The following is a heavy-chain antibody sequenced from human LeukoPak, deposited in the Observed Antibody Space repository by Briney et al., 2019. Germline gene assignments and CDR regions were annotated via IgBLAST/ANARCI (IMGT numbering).Heavy chain of an antibody. Sequence: PGGSLRLSCAASGFIVSSNYMSWVRQAPGKGLEWVSTIYSGGSTYYADSVKGRFTNSRDNSQNTLYLQMNSLRAEDTAVYYCARAATLAGPFDYWGQGTLVTVSA. J-gene: IGHJ4*02. CDR3: ARAATLAGPFDY. D-gene: IGHD6-13*01. CDR1: GFIVSSNY. V-gene: IGHV3-53*01. CDR2: IYSGGST.